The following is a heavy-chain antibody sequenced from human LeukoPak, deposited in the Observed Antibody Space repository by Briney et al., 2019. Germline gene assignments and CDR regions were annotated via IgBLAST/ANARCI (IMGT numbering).Heavy chain of an antibody. J-gene: IGHJ4*02. CDR2: IYYSGST. CDR1: GGSISGYY. Sequence: SETLSLTCTVSGGSISGYYWSWIRQPPGKGLEWIGYIYYSGSTNYNPSLKSRVTISVDTSKNQFSLKLSSVTAADTAVYYCARDKGDYGGKMGVASYYFDYWGQGTLVTVSS. CDR3: ARDKGDYGGKMGVASYYFDY. V-gene: IGHV4-59*01. D-gene: IGHD4-23*01.